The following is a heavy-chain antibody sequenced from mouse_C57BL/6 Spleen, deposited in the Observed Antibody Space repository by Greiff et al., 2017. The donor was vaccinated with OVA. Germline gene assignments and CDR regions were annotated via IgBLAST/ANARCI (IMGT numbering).Heavy chain of an antibody. Sequence: EVKLMESGGDLVKPGGSLKLSCAASGFTFSSYGMSWVRQTPDKRLEWVATISSGGSYTYYPDSVKGRFTISRDNAKNTLYLQMSSLKSEDTAMYYCARRDPEDYWYFEVWGTGTTVTVSS. J-gene: IGHJ1*03. CDR3: ARRDPEDYWYFEV. CDR2: ISSGGSYT. V-gene: IGHV5-6*02. CDR1: GFTFSSYG.